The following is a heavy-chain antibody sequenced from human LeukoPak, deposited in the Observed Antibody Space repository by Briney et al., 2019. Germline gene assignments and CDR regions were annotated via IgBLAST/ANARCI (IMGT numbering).Heavy chain of an antibody. CDR2: ISAYNGNT. CDR3: ARGQGATVPQVGKNWFDP. Sequence: GASVKVSCKASGYTFTSYGISWVRQAPGQGLEWMGWISAYNGNTNYAQKLQGRVTMTTDTSTSTAYMELRSLRSDDTAVYYCARGQGATVPQVGKNWFDPWGQGTRVTVSS. V-gene: IGHV1-18*01. J-gene: IGHJ5*02. CDR1: GYTFTSYG. D-gene: IGHD1-26*01.